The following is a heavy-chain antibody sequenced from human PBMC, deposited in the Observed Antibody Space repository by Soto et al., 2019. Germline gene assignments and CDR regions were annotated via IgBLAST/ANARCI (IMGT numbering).Heavy chain of an antibody. CDR2: INAGNGNT. CDR1: GYTFTSYA. Sequence: QVQLVQTGAEVKKPGASVKVSCKASGYTFTSYAMHWVRQAPGQRLEWMGWINAGNGNTKYSQKFQGRVTITRNTASSTAYMEMNSLRSEDTAVYYCAIDLVMDVWGQVTTVTVSS. J-gene: IGHJ6*02. V-gene: IGHV1-3*01. D-gene: IGHD2-8*02. CDR3: AIDLVMDV.